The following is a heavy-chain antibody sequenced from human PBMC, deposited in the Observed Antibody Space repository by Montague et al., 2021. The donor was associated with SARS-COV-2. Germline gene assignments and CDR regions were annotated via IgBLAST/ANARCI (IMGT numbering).Heavy chain of an antibody. Sequence: SETLSLTCTVSGGSISNYYWNWIRQPPGKGLEWIGCIFYTGLNKYNPSLKSRVTISLDTSENQFSLRLTSVTAADTAVYYCARGQGANLDYWGQGILVTV. CDR2: IFYTGLN. J-gene: IGHJ4*02. V-gene: IGHV4-59*01. CDR1: GGSISNYY. D-gene: IGHD1-26*01. CDR3: ARGQGANLDY.